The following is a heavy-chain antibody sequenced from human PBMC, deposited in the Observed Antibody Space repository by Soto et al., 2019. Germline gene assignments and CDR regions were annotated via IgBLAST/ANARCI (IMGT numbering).Heavy chain of an antibody. D-gene: IGHD1-26*01. Sequence: ASVKVSCKASGYTFTSYDINWVRQATGQGLEWMGWMNPNSGNTGYAQKFQGRVTMTRNTSISTAYMELSSLRSEDTAVYYCASPSVGASPYYYYYGMDVWGQGTTVTVSS. CDR2: MNPNSGNT. CDR3: ASPSVGASPYYYYYGMDV. CDR1: GYTFTSYD. V-gene: IGHV1-8*01. J-gene: IGHJ6*02.